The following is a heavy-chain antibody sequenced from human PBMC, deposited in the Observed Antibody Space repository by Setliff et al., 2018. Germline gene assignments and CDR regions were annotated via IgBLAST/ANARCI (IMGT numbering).Heavy chain of an antibody. J-gene: IGHJ4*02. CDR3: ARDTTSGWMLTN. CDR2: ISGSGGST. CDR1: GFTFSSYA. D-gene: IGHD6-25*01. Sequence: GGSLRLSCAASGFTFSSYAMSWVRQAPGKGLEWVSAISGSGGSTYYADSVKGRFTISRDNAKNSLYLQMNSLRAEDTAVYYCARDTTSGWMLTNWGQGTLVTVSS. V-gene: IGHV3-23*01.